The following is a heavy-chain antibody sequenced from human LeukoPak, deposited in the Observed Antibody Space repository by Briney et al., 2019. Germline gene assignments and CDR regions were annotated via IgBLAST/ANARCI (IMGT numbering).Heavy chain of an antibody. CDR2: ISTYNANT. CDR3: ATYRQVLLPFES. CDR1: GYTFTSYG. J-gene: IGHJ4*02. D-gene: IGHD2-8*02. Sequence: ASVKVSCKASGYTFTSYGISWVRQAPGQGLEWMGWISTYNANTHYPQKLQGRVTMTTDTSTSTAYMELRSLRSDDTAIYYCATYRQVLLPFESWGQGTLVTVSS. V-gene: IGHV1-18*01.